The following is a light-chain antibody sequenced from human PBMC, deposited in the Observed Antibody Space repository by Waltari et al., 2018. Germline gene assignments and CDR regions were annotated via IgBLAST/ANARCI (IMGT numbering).Light chain of an antibody. V-gene: IGKV3-20*01. Sequence: EIVLTQSPGTLSLSLGERATVTGRASQSVSRALAWYQQKPGQSPRSLISGASTRATGIPDRFSGSGSGTDFSLTISRLEPDDFAVYYCQHYLRLPVTFGQGTTVEI. CDR2: GAS. J-gene: IGKJ1*01. CDR1: QSVSRA. CDR3: QHYLRLPVT.